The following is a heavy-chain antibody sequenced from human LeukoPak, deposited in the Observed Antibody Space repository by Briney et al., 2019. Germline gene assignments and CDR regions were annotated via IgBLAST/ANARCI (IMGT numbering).Heavy chain of an antibody. CDR3: ARDRVTIFGVVFYGMDV. J-gene: IGHJ6*02. CDR1: GYTFTGYY. V-gene: IGHV1-2*02. Sequence: ASVTVSCKASGYTFTGYYMHWVRQAPGQGLEWMGCINLNSGGTNYAQKFQGRVTMTRDTSISTAYMELSRLRSDDTAVYYCARDRVTIFGVVFYGMDVWGQGTTVTVSS. CDR2: INLNSGGT. D-gene: IGHD3-3*01.